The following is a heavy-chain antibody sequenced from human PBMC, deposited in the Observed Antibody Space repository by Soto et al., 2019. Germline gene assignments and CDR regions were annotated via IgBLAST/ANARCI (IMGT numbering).Heavy chain of an antibody. CDR2: IKQGGNEK. CDR1: GFMFSTYL. CDR3: VGAMTSEVPYYYYGMDV. J-gene: IGHJ6*02. Sequence: GGSLRLSCEASGFMFSTYLMSWVRQAPGKGLEWVANIKQGGNEKFYVDSVKGRFTISRDNAKKSLFLQMNRLRPEDTAVYYCVGAMTSEVPYYYYGMDVWGQGTTVTVSS. D-gene: IGHD3-16*01. V-gene: IGHV3-7*01.